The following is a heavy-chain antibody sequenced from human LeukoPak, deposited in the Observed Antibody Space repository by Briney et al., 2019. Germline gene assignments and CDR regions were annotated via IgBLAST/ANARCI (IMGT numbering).Heavy chain of an antibody. CDR2: IYTSGST. D-gene: IGHD3-10*01. CDR3: ARERFGELVWFDP. Sequence: PSQTLSLTCTVSGGSISSGSYYWGWIRQPGGRGLEWIGRIYTSGSTNYNPSLKSRVTISVDTSKNQFSLKLSSVTAADTAVYYCARERFGELVWFDPWGQGTLVTVSS. V-gene: IGHV4-61*02. J-gene: IGHJ5*02. CDR1: GGSISSGSYY.